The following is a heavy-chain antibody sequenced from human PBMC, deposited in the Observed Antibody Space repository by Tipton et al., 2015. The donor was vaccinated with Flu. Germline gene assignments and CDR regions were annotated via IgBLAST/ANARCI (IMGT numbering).Heavy chain of an antibody. D-gene: IGHD3-10*01. V-gene: IGHV4-4*07. CDR1: GDSMRSYY. J-gene: IGHJ4*02. CDR2: IYTSGPT. CDR3: ARGSGSGTYVIFDD. Sequence: TLSLTCTVSGDSMRSYYWSWIRQPAGKGLEWIGRIYTSGPTYYHPSLKSRVSMSIDTSKDQFSLKLSSMTAADTAVYYCARGSGSGTYVIFDDWGQGTLVTVSS.